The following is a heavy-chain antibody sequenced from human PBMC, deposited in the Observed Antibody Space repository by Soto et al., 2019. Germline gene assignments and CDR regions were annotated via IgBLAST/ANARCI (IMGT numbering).Heavy chain of an antibody. CDR3: ARISGSSGYLGYFDC. V-gene: IGHV2-26*01. J-gene: IGHJ4*02. Sequence: QVTLKESGPVLVKPTETLTLTCTVSGFSLSNARMGVSWISQPQGKALERLAHIFSNEEKSYSTSLKSRLTTSKDTSKSKVVITMTNMDPVDTATYYCARISGSSGYLGYFDCWVQVTLVTVS. CDR1: GFSLSNARMG. D-gene: IGHD3-22*01. CDR2: IFSNEEK.